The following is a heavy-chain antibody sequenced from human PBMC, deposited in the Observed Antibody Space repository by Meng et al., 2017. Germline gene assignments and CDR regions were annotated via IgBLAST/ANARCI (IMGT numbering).Heavy chain of an antibody. CDR3: ASGGYSYGYDAFDI. D-gene: IGHD5-18*01. CDR2: IWYDGSNK. Sequence: VQLVGSGGGVVQPGRSLRLSCAASGLTFSSYGMHWVRQAPGKGLEWVAVIWYDGSNKYYADSVKGRFTISRDNSKNTLYLQMNSLRAEDTAVYYCASGGYSYGYDAFDIWGQGTMVTVSS. V-gene: IGHV3-33*01. J-gene: IGHJ3*02. CDR1: GLTFSSYG.